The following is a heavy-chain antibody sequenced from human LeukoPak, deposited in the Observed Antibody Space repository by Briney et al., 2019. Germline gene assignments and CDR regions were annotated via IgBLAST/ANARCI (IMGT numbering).Heavy chain of an antibody. V-gene: IGHV3-48*02. CDR2: ISSGSSTT. CDR3: ARAGGLLWFGEVLESSDAFHI. D-gene: IGHD3-10*01. CDR1: GFTFSSFS. J-gene: IGHJ3*02. Sequence: PGGSLRLSCAASGFTFSSFSMNWVRQAPGKGLEWVSYISSGSSTTYYADSVKGRFTISRDNAKNSLYLQVNSLRDEDTAVYYCARAGGLLWFGEVLESSDAFHIWGQGTMVTVSS.